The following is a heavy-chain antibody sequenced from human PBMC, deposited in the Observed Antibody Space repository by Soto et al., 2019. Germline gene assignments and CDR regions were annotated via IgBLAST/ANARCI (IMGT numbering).Heavy chain of an antibody. Sequence: GGSLRLSCAASGFTFTRYSMNWVRQAPGKGLEWVSSISSTTNYIYYADSMKGRFTVSRDNAKNSVYLEMNSLSAEDTAVYYCARESEDLTSNFDYWGQGTLVAAPQ. CDR1: GFTFTRYS. V-gene: IGHV3-21*01. J-gene: IGHJ4*02. CDR3: ARESEDLTSNFDY. CDR2: ISSTTNYI.